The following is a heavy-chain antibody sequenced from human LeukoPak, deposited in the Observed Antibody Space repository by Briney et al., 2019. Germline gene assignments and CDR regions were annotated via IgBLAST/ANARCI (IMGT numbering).Heavy chain of an antibody. J-gene: IGHJ4*02. D-gene: IGHD1-1*01. V-gene: IGHV3-7*01. Sequence: GGSLRLSCEASGLGISNFWMHWVRQAPGKGLEWVAIIDKDGNEIKYVDSVKGRFTLSRDNARNSVYLQMNSLRTEDTALYYCVTDGDKWNDFEYWGQGTLDTVSS. CDR3: VTDGDKWNDFEY. CDR2: IDKDGNEI. CDR1: GLGISNFW.